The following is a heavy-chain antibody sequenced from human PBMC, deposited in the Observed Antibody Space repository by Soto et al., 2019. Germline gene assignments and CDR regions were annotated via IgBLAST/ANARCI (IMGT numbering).Heavy chain of an antibody. CDR2: ISAYNGNT. J-gene: IGHJ4*02. CDR1: GYTFPCYG. D-gene: IGHD3-10*01. CDR3: ARDSFNYYYGSGSFPGY. Sequence: ASVKVSCKASGYTFPCYGISWVRQAPGQGLEWMGWISAYNGNTNYAQKLQGRVTMTTDTSTSTAYMELRSLRSDDTAVYYCARDSFNYYYGSGSFPGYWGQGTLVTVSS. V-gene: IGHV1-18*01.